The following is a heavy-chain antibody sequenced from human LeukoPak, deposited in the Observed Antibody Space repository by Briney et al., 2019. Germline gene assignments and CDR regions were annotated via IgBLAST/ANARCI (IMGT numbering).Heavy chain of an antibody. Sequence: GGSLRLSCAASGFTFSSYSMNWVRQAPGKGLDWVSSISSSSSYIYYADSVKGRFTISRDNAKNSLYLQMNSLRAEDTAVYYCARASPSYDILTGYHVAWGQGTLVTVSS. J-gene: IGHJ5*02. D-gene: IGHD3-9*01. CDR1: GFTFSSYS. V-gene: IGHV3-21*01. CDR3: ARASPSYDILTGYHVA. CDR2: ISSSSSYI.